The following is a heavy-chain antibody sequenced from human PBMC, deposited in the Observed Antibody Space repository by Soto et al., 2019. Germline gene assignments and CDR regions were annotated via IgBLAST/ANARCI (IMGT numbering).Heavy chain of an antibody. CDR3: ARRAYSNYGPRRGYYYYYGMDV. CDR2: IIPIFGTA. V-gene: IGHV1-69*13. J-gene: IGHJ6*02. CDR1: GGTFSSYA. Sequence: ASVKVSCKASGGTFSSYAISWVRQAPGQGLEWMGGIIPIFGTANYAQKFQGRVTITADESTSTAYMELSSLRSEDTAVYYCARRAYSNYGPRRGYYYYYGMDVWGQGTTVTVSS. D-gene: IGHD4-4*01.